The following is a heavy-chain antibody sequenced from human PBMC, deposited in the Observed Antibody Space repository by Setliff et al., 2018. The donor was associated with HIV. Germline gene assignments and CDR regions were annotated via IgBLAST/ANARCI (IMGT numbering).Heavy chain of an antibody. CDR2: VDPEDGET. CDR1: GYTFTNYF. J-gene: IGHJ4*02. Sequence: ASVNVSCKASGYTFTNYFMHWVRQAPGEGLEWVGRVDPEDGETRYAMKFQGSVAISADTSTDTTYLSLTSLRSQDTAVYYCATVRIVGATEFDYWGQGTVGTVSS. D-gene: IGHD1-26*01. V-gene: IGHV1-69-2*01. CDR3: ATVRIVGATEFDY.